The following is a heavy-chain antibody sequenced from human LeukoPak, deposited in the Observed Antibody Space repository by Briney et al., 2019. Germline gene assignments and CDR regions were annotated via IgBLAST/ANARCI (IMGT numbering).Heavy chain of an antibody. Sequence: PGGSLRLSCAPSGFTGSSYYMSWVRQAPGEGLECVSVMYGGGRTYYAASVQGRVAISRDNSQNTAHLQMNRVRVEETAVYYCARSYGNHLFAMDVWGQGTAVTVSS. CDR2: MYGGGRT. CDR1: GFTGSSYY. J-gene: IGHJ6*02. V-gene: IGHV3-66*01. D-gene: IGHD4-17*01. CDR3: ARSYGNHLFAMDV.